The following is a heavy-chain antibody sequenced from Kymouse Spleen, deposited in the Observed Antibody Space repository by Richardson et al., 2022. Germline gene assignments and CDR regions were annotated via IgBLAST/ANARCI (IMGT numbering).Heavy chain of an antibody. CDR2: IWYDGSNK. J-gene: IGHJ6*02. CDR3: ARDRGFGELSSYYYYYGMDV. V-gene: IGHV3-33*01. D-gene: IGHD3-10*01. Sequence: QVQLVESGGGVVQPGRSLRLSCAASGFTFSSYGMHWVRQAPGKGLEWVAVIWYDGSNKYYADSVKGRFTISRDNSKNTLYLQMNSLRAEDTAVYYCARDRGFGELSSYYYYYGMDVWGQGTTVTVSS. CDR1: GFTFSSYG.